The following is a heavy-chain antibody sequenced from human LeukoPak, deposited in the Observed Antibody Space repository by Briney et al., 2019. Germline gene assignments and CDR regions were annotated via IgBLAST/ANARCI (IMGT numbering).Heavy chain of an antibody. CDR2: ISSSSTYI. J-gene: IGHJ4*02. CDR3: ARVDYFDF. CDR1: GFTFSTYN. Sequence: PGGSLRLSCVASGFTFSTYNMNWVRQAPGKGLEWVSLISSSSTYIYYAESVKGRFTISRDDAKNSLYLQMNSLRAEDTAIYFCARVDYFDFWGQGTLVTVSS. V-gene: IGHV3-21*06.